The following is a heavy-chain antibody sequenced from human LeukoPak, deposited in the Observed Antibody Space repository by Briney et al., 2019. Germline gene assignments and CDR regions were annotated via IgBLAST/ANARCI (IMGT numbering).Heavy chain of an antibody. V-gene: IGHV3-30*02. Sequence: GGSLRLSCAASGFTFSSYGVHWVRQAPGKGLEWVAFIRYDGSNKYYADSVKGRFTISRDNSKNTLYLQMNSLRAEDTAVYYCAKITVGATTGDYWGQGTLVTVSS. CDR1: GFTFSSYG. CDR2: IRYDGSNK. D-gene: IGHD1-26*01. CDR3: AKITVGATTGDY. J-gene: IGHJ4*02.